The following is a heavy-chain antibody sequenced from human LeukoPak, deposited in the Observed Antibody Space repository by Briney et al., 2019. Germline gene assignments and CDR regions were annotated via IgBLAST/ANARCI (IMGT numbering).Heavy chain of an antibody. Sequence: GESLKISGKASGYSFASYWIGWVRQMPGKGMEWMGIIYPGDSDTRYSPSFQGQVTISADKSISPAYLQWSSLKASDTAMYYCARLFSGWNGGHYFDYWGQGTVVTVCS. V-gene: IGHV5-51*01. CDR2: IYPGDSDT. CDR3: ARLFSGWNGGHYFDY. D-gene: IGHD6-19*01. CDR1: GYSFASYW. J-gene: IGHJ4*02.